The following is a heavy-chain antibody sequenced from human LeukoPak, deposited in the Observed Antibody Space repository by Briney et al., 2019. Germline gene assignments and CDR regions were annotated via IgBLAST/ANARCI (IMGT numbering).Heavy chain of an antibody. V-gene: IGHV3-7*01. CDR1: GFTFSSYG. CDR2: IKQDGSEK. Sequence: QPGGSLRLSCAASGFTFSSYGMHWVRQAPGKGLEWVANIKQDGSEKYYVDSVKGRFTISRDNAKNSLYLQMNSLRAEDTAVYYCAMNFDWLPSRVDYWGQGTLVTVSS. D-gene: IGHD3-9*01. CDR3: AMNFDWLPSRVDY. J-gene: IGHJ4*02.